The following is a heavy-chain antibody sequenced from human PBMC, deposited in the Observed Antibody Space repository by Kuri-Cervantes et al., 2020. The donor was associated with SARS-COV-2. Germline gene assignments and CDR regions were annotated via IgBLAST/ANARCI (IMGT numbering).Heavy chain of an antibody. Sequence: ASVKVSCKASGYTFTGYYMHWVRQAPGQGLEWMGWINPNSGGTNYAQNFQGRVTATRDTSISTAYMELSRLRLDDTAAFYCVRFRYYDSMRNASDIWGQGTMVTVSS. CDR2: INPNSGGT. V-gene: IGHV1-2*02. CDR3: VRFRYYDSMRNASDI. CDR1: GYTFTGYY. J-gene: IGHJ3*02. D-gene: IGHD3-22*01.